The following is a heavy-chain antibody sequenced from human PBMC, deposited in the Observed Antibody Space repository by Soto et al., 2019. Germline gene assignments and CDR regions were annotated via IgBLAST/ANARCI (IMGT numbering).Heavy chain of an antibody. Sequence: SVKVSCKASGGTFSSYAISWVRQAPGQGLEWMGGIIPIFGTANYAQKFQGRVTITADESTSTAYMELSSLRSEDTAVYYCARSGTYYYDSSGYYYGWFNPWGQGTLVTVSS. CDR2: IIPIFGTA. V-gene: IGHV1-69*13. J-gene: IGHJ5*02. CDR3: ARSGTYYYDSSGYYYGWFNP. CDR1: GGTFSSYA. D-gene: IGHD3-22*01.